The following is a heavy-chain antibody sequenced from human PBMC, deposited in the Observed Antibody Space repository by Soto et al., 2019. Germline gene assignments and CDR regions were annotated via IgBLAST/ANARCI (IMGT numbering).Heavy chain of an antibody. CDR2: ISYDETNE. J-gene: IGHJ4*02. D-gene: IGHD3-22*01. Sequence: SGGSLRLSCAASGFTFSRYSMHWVRQAPGKGLEWVAAISYDETNESYADSVKGRFTISRDISKNTMFLQMNSLRPEDTAVYFCSRAPFDSSGYFAYWGQGTLVTVSS. CDR3: SRAPFDSSGYFAY. V-gene: IGHV3-30-3*01. CDR1: GFTFSRYS.